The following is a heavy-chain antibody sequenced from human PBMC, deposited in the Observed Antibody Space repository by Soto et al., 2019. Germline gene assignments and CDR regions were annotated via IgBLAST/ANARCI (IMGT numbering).Heavy chain of an antibody. D-gene: IGHD2-15*01. V-gene: IGHV4-31*03. CDR2: RYYSEST. CDR3: ARTKCSGGSCYSWSLDY. Sequence: KTSETLSLTCTVSGGSITTGGYYWSWIRQLPGKGLEWIGHRYYSESTYYNPSLKSRVSISLDTSKNQFSLKLSFVTAADTAMYYCARTKCSGGSCYSWSLDYWGQGTTVTVYS. J-gene: IGHJ4*02. CDR1: GGSITTGGYY.